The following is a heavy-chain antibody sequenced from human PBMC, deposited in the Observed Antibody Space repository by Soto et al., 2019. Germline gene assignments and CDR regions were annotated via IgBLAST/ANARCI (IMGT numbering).Heavy chain of an antibody. CDR3: TRWHGYGDL. Sequence: DVQILESGGGLVEPGGSLRLSCAASGFSVSTYGVTWVRQGPGKGLEWVSGVSGGSGATHYRDSVKGRFTITTDYPENTAYLQMNSLRVEDTAVYYCTRWHGYGDLWGKGILVTVS. V-gene: IGHV3-23*01. CDR2: VSGGSGAT. D-gene: IGHD4-17*01. CDR1: GFSVSTYG. J-gene: IGHJ5*02.